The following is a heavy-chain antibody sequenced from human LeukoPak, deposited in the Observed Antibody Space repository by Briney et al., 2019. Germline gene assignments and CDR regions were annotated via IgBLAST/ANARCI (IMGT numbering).Heavy chain of an antibody. CDR1: GFTFRSHW. CDR3: AKDLGLAWYFCLDV. Sequence: PGGSLRLSCAASGFTFRSHWMHWVRHAPGKGLVWVSRIKSDGSSTSYADSVKGRFTISRDNAKNTLYLQMNSLRAEDTAVYYCAKDLGLAWYFCLDVWGQGTTVTVSS. V-gene: IGHV3-74*01. CDR2: IKSDGSST. D-gene: IGHD3-3*01. J-gene: IGHJ6*02.